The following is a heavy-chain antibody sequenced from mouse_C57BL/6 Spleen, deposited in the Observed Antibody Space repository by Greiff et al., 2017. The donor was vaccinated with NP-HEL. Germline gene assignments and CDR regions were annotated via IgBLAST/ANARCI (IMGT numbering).Heavy chain of an antibody. Sequence: VQLQQSDAELVKPGASVKISCKVSGYTFTDHTIHWMKQRPEQGLEWIGYIYPRDGSTKYNEKFKGKATLTADKSSSTAYMQLNSLTSEDSAVDFCARRIYYGKRDYAMDYWGQGTPVTVAS. J-gene: IGHJ4*01. CDR3: ARRIYYGKRDYAMDY. CDR2: IYPRDGST. CDR1: GYTFTDHT. V-gene: IGHV1-78*01. D-gene: IGHD2-1*01.